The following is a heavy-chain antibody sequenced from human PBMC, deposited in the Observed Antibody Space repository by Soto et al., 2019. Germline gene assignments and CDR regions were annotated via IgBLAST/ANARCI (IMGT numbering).Heavy chain of an antibody. D-gene: IGHD2-2*01. V-gene: IGHV1-8*01. J-gene: IGHJ4*02. CDR3: ARGRLTKIKKYQLLF. CDR2: MHPNSGNT. CDR1: GYTFTSYD. Sequence: ASVKVSWKASGYTFTSYDINWVRQATGQGLEWMGWMHPNSGNTGYAQKFQGRVTMTRNTSISTAYMELSSLRSEDTAVYYCARGRLTKIKKYQLLFWGQGTLVTVSS.